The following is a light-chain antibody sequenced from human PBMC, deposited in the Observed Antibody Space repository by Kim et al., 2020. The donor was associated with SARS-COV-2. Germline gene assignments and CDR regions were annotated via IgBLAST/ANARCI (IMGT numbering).Light chain of an antibody. V-gene: IGKV1-27*01. J-gene: IGKJ1*01. Sequence: GDRVTITCRASQGISNYLAWYQQKPEEVPKLLIFPACALQAGAPSRFGGGVSRTDFTLTISSLQHEDVATYYCQKYNSAPTFGQGTKVDIK. CDR1: QGISNY. CDR2: PAC. CDR3: QKYNSAPT.